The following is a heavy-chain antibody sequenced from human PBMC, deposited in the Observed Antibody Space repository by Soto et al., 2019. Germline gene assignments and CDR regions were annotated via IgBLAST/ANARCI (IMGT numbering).Heavy chain of an antibody. D-gene: IGHD6-13*01. Sequence: SETLSLTCTVSGGSISSYYWSWIRQPPGKGLEWIGYIYYSGSTNYNPSLKSRVTISVDTSKNQFSLKLSSVTAADTAVYYCARRRIGIAALDYWGQGTLVTVSS. V-gene: IGHV4-59*08. CDR3: ARRRIGIAALDY. CDR2: IYYSGST. CDR1: GGSISSYY. J-gene: IGHJ4*02.